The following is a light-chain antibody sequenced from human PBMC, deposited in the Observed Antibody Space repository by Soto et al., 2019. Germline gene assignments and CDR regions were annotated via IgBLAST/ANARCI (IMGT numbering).Light chain of an antibody. V-gene: IGLV2-23*01. CDR3: CSYAGSTSVV. Sequence: QSALTQPASVSGSPGQSITLSCPGTSSDIGNYNLVSWYQQHPGKVPKLILYEGTTRPSGVSNRISGSKSGNTASLTISGLQAEDEADYYCCSYAGSTSVVFGGGTKLTVL. CDR1: SSDIGNYNL. J-gene: IGLJ3*02. CDR2: EGT.